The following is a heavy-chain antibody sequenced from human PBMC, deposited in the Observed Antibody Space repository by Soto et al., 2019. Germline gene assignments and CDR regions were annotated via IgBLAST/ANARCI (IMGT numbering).Heavy chain of an antibody. CDR3: ARPPGRYCSSTSCSHNWFDP. V-gene: IGHV1-8*01. D-gene: IGHD2-2*01. CDR2: MNLNSGNT. Sequence: QVQLVQSGAEVKKPGASVKVSCKASGYTFTSYDINWVRQATGQGLEWMGWMNLNSGNTGYAQKFQGRVTMTRNTSKSTAYMELSSLRSEDTAVYYCARPPGRYCSSTSCSHNWFDPWGQGTLVTVSS. CDR1: GYTFTSYD. J-gene: IGHJ5*02.